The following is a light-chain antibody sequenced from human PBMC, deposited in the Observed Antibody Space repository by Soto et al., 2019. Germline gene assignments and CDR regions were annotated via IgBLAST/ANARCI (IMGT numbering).Light chain of an antibody. CDR3: QQDYNGPMT. V-gene: IGKV3D-7*01. CDR2: GAS. J-gene: IGKJ5*01. Sequence: EIVMTQSPATLSLSQGERPPLSCRAIQSVTKRYFSWYQQKPGQAPRLFIYGASTRDTDIPARFSGSGSGTDFTLTISSLQPEDFAVYYCQQDYNGPMTFGHGTPREIK. CDR1: QSVTKRY.